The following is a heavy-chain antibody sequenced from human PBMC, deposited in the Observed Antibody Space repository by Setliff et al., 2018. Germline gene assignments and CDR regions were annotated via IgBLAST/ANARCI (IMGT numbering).Heavy chain of an antibody. CDR2: MNPNNGNT. CDR1: GYTFINYE. V-gene: IGHV1-8*02. D-gene: IGHD6-19*01. J-gene: IGHJ1*01. CDR3: AKGVAGSVKQWPLIFQH. Sequence: ASVKVSCKASGYTFINYEINWVRQATGQGLAGMGGMNPNNGNTGYAQKFQGRVTMTRNTSISTAYMELNSLRAEDTAVYYCAKGVAGSVKQWPLIFQHWGQGTLVTVSS.